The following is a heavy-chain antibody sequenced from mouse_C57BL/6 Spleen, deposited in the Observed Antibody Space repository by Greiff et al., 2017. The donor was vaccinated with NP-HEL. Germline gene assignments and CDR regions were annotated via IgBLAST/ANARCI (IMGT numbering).Heavy chain of an antibody. CDR1: GYTFTSYW. J-gene: IGHJ2*01. V-gene: IGHV1-61*01. CDR2: IYHSDSET. D-gene: IGHD1-1*01. CDR3: ARSEDYGSSLFDY. Sequence: QVQLQQPGAELVRPGSSVKLSCKASGYTFTSYWMDWVKQRPGQGLEWIGNIYHSDSETHYNQKFKDKATLTVDKSSSTAYMQLSSLTSEDSAVYYCARSEDYGSSLFDYWGQGTTLTVSS.